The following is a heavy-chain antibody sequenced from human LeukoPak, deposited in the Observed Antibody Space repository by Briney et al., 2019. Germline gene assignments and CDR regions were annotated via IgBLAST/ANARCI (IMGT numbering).Heavy chain of an antibody. CDR3: ARESDYYDSSGYPPGFVP. J-gene: IGHJ5*02. D-gene: IGHD3-22*01. Sequence: SETLSLTCTVSGGSISSYYWSWIRQPPGKGLEWIGYIYYSGSTNYNPSLKSRVTISVDTSKNQFSLKLSSVTAADTAVYYCARESDYYDSSGYPPGFVPWGQGTLVTVSS. CDR1: GGSISSYY. CDR2: IYYSGST. V-gene: IGHV4-59*01.